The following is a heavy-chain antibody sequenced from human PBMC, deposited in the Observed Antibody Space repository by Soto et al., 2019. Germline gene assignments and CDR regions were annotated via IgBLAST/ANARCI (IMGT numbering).Heavy chain of an antibody. V-gene: IGHV3-48*03. CDR2: ISGSGKTI. Sequence: GSLRLSCAASGFTFSNYEMNWVRQAPGKGLEWVSYISGSGKTIYYAESVKGRFTMSRDDAKNSVYLQMNSLRDEDTAVYYCARQINWRDGGAWGQGTLVTVSS. D-gene: IGHD3-16*01. CDR1: GFTFSNYE. J-gene: IGHJ5*02. CDR3: ARQINWRDGGA.